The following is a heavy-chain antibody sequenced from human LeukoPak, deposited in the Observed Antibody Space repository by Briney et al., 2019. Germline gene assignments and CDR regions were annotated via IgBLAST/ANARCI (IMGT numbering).Heavy chain of an antibody. D-gene: IGHD1-1*01. CDR2: ITPILGIA. CDR1: GGTFSSYA. J-gene: IGHJ4*02. CDR3: ARVPIGFAVQLERRGDY. V-gene: IGHV1-69*04. Sequence: SVKVSCKASGGTFSSYAISWVRQAPGQGLEWMGRITPILGIANYAQKFQGRVTITADKSTSTAYMELSSLRSEDTAVYYCARVPIGFAVQLERRGDYWGQGTLVTVSS.